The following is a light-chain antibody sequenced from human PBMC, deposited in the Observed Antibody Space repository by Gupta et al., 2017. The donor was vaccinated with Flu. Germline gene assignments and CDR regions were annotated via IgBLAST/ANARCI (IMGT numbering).Light chain of an antibody. V-gene: IGKV1-39*01. J-gene: IGKJ2*02. CDR1: QSISSY. Sequence: DIQMTQSPSSLSASVGDRVTITCRASQSISSYLNWYQQKPGKAPKLLIYAASSLQSGVPSRFSGSGSGTDFTLTISRLQPEDFATYYCQQSDSTRWTFGQGTKLEIK. CDR2: AAS. CDR3: QQSDSTRWT.